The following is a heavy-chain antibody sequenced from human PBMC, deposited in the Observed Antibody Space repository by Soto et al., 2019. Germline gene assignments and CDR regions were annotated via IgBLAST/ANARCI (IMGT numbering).Heavy chain of an antibody. V-gene: IGHV1-69*13. CDR3: AQGPYHEAFDI. J-gene: IGHJ3*02. CDR2: IIPIFGTA. Sequence: ASVKVSCKASGYTFTNYDISWVRQAPGQGLEWMGGIIPIFGTANYAQKFQGRVTITADESTSTAYMELSSLRSEDTAVYYCAQGPYHEAFDIWGQATMVTAS. D-gene: IGHD2-2*01. CDR1: GYTFTNYD.